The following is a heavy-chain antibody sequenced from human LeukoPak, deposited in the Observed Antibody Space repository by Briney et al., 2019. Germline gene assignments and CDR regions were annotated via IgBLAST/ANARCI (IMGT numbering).Heavy chain of an antibody. CDR3: AKSITSDGGDSPDY. J-gene: IGHJ4*02. CDR1: GFIFSNYA. CDR2: ISGSGGST. D-gene: IGHD2-21*01. Sequence: PGGSLRLSCAGSGFIFSNYAMSWVRQAPGKGLEWVSAISGSGGSTYYADSVKGRFTISRDNSKNTLYLQMNSLRAEDTAVYYCAKSITSDGGDSPDYWGQGTLVTVSS. V-gene: IGHV3-23*01.